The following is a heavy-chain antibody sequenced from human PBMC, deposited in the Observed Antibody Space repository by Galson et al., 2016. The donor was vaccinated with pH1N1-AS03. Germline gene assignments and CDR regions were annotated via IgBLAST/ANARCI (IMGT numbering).Heavy chain of an antibody. CDR3: ARDGDGTTDLDS. V-gene: IGHV3-74*01. Sequence: SLRLSCAASGFSFSSYWMHWVRQAPGKGLVWVSYINYDGSSATYADSVKGRFTISRDNAKNTLYLQVNSLTAEDTAVYFCARDGDGTTDLDSWGQGTLVTVSS. CDR1: GFSFSSYW. J-gene: IGHJ4*02. D-gene: IGHD1-1*01. CDR2: INYDGSSA.